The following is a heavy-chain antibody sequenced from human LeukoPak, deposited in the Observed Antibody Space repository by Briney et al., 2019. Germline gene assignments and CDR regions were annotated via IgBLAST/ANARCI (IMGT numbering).Heavy chain of an antibody. Sequence: GGSLRLSCAASGFTVSSNYMSWVRQAPGKGLEWVSVIYSGGSTYYADSVKGRFTISRDNSKNTLYLQMNSLRAEDTAVYYCARVAGYSSGWNYWYFDLWSRGTLVTVSS. CDR3: ARVAGYSSGWNYWYFDL. CDR1: GFTVSSNY. CDR2: IYSGGST. J-gene: IGHJ2*01. V-gene: IGHV3-53*01. D-gene: IGHD6-19*01.